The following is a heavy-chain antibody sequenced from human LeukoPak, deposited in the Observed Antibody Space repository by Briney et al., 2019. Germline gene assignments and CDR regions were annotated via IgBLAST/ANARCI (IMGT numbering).Heavy chain of an antibody. D-gene: IGHD4-17*01. J-gene: IGHJ3*01. CDR3: GRDPNGDYIGAFDF. CDR1: GFAFSNYA. Sequence: PGGSLRLSCAASGFAFSNYAFVWVRQAPGKGLEWVSAITGNGGRTIHADSVKGRFTISRDNSRNTLYLQMNNLNADDTAMYYCGRDPNGDYIGAFDFWGQGTMVGVSS. CDR2: ITGNGGRT. V-gene: IGHV3-23*01.